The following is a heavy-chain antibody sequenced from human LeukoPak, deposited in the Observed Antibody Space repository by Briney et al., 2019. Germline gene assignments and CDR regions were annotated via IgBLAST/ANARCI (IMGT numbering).Heavy chain of an antibody. J-gene: IGHJ4*02. CDR1: GGSISSYY. D-gene: IGHD2-15*01. CDR2: IYYSGST. V-gene: IGHV4-59*08. CDR3: ARHVVRVAATLVFDY. Sequence: SSETLSLTCTVSGGSISSYYWNWIRQPPGKGLEWIGYIYYSGSTNYNPSLKSRVTISVDTSKNQFSLKLSSVTAADTAVYYCARHVVRVAATLVFDYWGQGTLVTVSS.